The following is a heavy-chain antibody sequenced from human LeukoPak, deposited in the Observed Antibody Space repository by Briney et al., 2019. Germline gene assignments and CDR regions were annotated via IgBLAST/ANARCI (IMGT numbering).Heavy chain of an antibody. CDR3: ARDGNSGSYYPHLSFDY. J-gene: IGHJ4*02. Sequence: PGGSLRLSCAASGFTFSSYSMNWVRQAPGKGLEWVSSISSSSSYIYYADSVKGRFTISRDNAKNSLYLQMNSLRAEDTAVYYCARDGNSGSYYPHLSFDYWGQGTLVTVSS. CDR1: GFTFSSYS. D-gene: IGHD1-26*01. CDR2: ISSSSSYI. V-gene: IGHV3-21*01.